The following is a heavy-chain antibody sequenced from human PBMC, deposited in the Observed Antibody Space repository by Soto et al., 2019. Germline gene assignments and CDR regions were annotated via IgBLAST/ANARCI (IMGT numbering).Heavy chain of an antibody. CDR3: ARVTVDTDYGMDV. V-gene: IGHV3-11*05. D-gene: IGHD5-18*01. CDR1: GFTFSDYY. CDR2: ISSSSSYT. Sequence: QVQLVESGGGLVQPGGSLRLSCAASGFTFSDYYMSWIRQAPGKGLEWVSYISSSSSYTNYADSVKGRFTISRDNAKNSLYLQMNSLRAEDTAVYYCARVTVDTDYGMDVWGQGTTVTVSS. J-gene: IGHJ6*02.